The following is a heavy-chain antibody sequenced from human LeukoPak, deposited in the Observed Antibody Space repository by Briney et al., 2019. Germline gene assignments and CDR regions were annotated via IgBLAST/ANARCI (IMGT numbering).Heavy chain of an antibody. CDR3: ASFYGSGSGYFDY. J-gene: IGHJ4*02. V-gene: IGHV4-30-2*01. Sequence: SETLSLTCAVSGGSISSRGDSWSWIRQPPGKGLEWIGYIYHSGSTYYNPSLKSRVTISVDRSKNQFSLKLSSVTAADTAVYYCASFYGSGSGYFDYWGQGTLVTVSS. CDR2: IYHSGST. D-gene: IGHD3-10*01. CDR1: GGSISSRGDS.